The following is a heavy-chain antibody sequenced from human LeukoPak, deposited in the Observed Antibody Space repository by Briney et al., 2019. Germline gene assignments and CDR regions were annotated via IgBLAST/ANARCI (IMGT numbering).Heavy chain of an antibody. CDR3: ARAAYYYDGSGYYLGD. J-gene: IGHJ4*02. Sequence: ASVKVSCKASGYTFTDYYMRWVRQAPGQGLEWMGQINPNSGGTNYAQKFQARVTMTRDTSISTAYMELSRLRSDDTALYYCARAAYYYDGSGYYLGDWGQGTLVTVSS. V-gene: IGHV1-2*06. D-gene: IGHD3-22*01. CDR1: GYTFTDYY. CDR2: INPNSGGT.